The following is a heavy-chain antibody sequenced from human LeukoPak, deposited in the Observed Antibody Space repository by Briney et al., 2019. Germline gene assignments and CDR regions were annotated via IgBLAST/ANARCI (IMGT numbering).Heavy chain of an antibody. D-gene: IGHD4-17*01. CDR1: GGSISSYY. CDR3: ATHDYGDSDAFDI. CDR2: IYYSGST. J-gene: IGHJ3*02. V-gene: IGHV4-59*08. Sequence: SETLSLTCAGSGGSISSYYWSWIRQPPGKGLEWIGYIYYSGSTNYNPSLKSRVTISVDTSKNQFSLKLSSVTAADTAVYYCATHDYGDSDAFDIWGQGTMVTVSS.